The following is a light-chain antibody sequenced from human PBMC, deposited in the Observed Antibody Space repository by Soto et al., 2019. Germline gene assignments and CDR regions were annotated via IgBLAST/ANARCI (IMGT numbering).Light chain of an antibody. Sequence: AVQMTQSPSSLSASVGDRVTITCRASQDIRNYLSWYQHKPGKAPKLLIYGASSLQSGVPSRFAGSGSGTDFTLTISGLQPEDSASYFCLQDHNYFWTFGQGTNVDVK. V-gene: IGKV1-6*01. CDR2: GAS. CDR1: QDIRNY. J-gene: IGKJ1*01. CDR3: LQDHNYFWT.